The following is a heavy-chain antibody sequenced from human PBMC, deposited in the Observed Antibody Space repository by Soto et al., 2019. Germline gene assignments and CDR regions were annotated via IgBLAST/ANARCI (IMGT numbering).Heavy chain of an antibody. D-gene: IGHD6-13*01. CDR1: GGSISSYY. J-gene: IGHJ4*02. Sequence: QVQLQESGPGLVKPSETLSLTCTVSGGSISSYYWTWIRQPPGKGLEWIGSVSSSGSTKYNPSLKSRLSISVDTSKNQFSLKLSSVTAADTALYYCAGEKNKISWYFYWGQGTLVTVSS. CDR2: VSSSGST. CDR3: AGEKNKISWYFY. V-gene: IGHV4-59*01.